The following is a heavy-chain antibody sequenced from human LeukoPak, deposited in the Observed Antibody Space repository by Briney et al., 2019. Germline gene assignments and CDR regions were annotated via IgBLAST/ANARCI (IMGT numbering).Heavy chain of an antibody. V-gene: IGHV1-2*02. Sequence: ASVKVSCKASGYTFTGYYMHWVRQAPGQGLEWMGWINPNSGGTNYAQKFQGRVTMTRNTSISTAYMELSSLRSEDTAVYYCARGVGSSWSYYFDYWGQGTLVTVSS. CDR3: ARGVGSSWSYYFDY. J-gene: IGHJ4*02. CDR1: GYTFTGYY. CDR2: INPNSGGT. D-gene: IGHD6-13*01.